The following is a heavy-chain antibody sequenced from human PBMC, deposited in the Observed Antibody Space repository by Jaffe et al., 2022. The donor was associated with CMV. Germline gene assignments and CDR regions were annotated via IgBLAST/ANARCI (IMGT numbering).Heavy chain of an antibody. CDR2: IWYDGSNK. J-gene: IGHJ4*02. D-gene: IGHD5-12*01. CDR1: GFTFSSYG. CDR3: ARDGYNQIDYYFDY. V-gene: IGHV3-33*01. Sequence: QVQLVESGGGVVQPGRSLRLSCAASGFTFSSYGMHWVRQAPGKGLEWVAVIWYDGSNKYYADSVKGRFTISRDNSKNTLYLQMNSLRAEDTAVYYCARDGYNQIDYYFDYWGQGTLVTVSS.